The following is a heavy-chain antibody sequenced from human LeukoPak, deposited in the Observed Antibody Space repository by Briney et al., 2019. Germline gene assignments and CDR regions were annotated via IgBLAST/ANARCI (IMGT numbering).Heavy chain of an antibody. Sequence: GASLQISCKGSGYSFTSYWIGCGRQMPGKGLEWMGIIYPGDSDTRYSPSFQGQVTISADKSISTAYLQWSSLKASDPAMYYCASHGTVTTQSGFDYWGQGTLVTVSS. CDR1: GYSFTSYW. V-gene: IGHV5-51*01. CDR2: IYPGDSDT. D-gene: IGHD4-17*01. CDR3: ASHGTVTTQSGFDY. J-gene: IGHJ4*02.